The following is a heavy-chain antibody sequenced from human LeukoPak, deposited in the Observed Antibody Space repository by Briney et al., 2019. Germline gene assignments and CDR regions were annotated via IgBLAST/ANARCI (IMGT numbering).Heavy chain of an antibody. J-gene: IGHJ4*02. V-gene: IGHV3-48*03. CDR1: GFSFSSYE. CDR2: IRSSGSSGSTI. CDR3: AGCDSSGCFDY. D-gene: IGHD3-22*01. Sequence: GGSLRLSCVASGFSFSSYEMNWVRQAPGKGLEWVSYIRSSGSSGSTIYYADSVKGRFTISRDNGKNSLFLQMNSLRAEDTAVYYCAGCDSSGCFDYWGQGTLVTVSS.